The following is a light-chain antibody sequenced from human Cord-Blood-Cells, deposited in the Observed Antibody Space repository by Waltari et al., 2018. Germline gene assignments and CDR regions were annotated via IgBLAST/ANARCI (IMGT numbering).Light chain of an antibody. V-gene: IGKV2-28*01. CDR1: PSLLHSNGYNY. CDR2: LGS. CDR3: MQALQTPPWT. Sequence: DLVMTQSPLSLPVTPGEPASISCRSSPSLLHSNGYNYLDWYLQQPGQSPQPRIYLGSNRASGVADRFSGSGSGTDFTLKISRVEAEDVGVYYCMQALQTPPWTFGQGTKVEIK. J-gene: IGKJ1*01.